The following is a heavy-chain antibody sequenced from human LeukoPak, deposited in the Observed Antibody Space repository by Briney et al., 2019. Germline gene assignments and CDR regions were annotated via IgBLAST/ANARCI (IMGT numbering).Heavy chain of an antibody. Sequence: GGSLRLSCAASGFTFSSSWMHWVRQTPGKGLLWASYISPDGSTTNYADSVKGRFAISRDNPKHTLYLQVNSLSAEDTAVYYCARDGVASTYDIWGQGTMVTVSS. V-gene: IGHV3-74*01. CDR2: ISPDGSTT. D-gene: IGHD3-3*01. CDR1: GFTFSSSW. J-gene: IGHJ3*02. CDR3: ARDGVASTYDI.